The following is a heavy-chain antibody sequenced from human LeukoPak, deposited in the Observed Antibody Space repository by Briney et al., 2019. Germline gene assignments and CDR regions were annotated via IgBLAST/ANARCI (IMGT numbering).Heavy chain of an antibody. J-gene: IGHJ4*02. Sequence: ASVKVSCKFSGYRLTEVFIHWVRQAHGEGLEWMGGFDPEEGERLYARKFQGRDTMTEDTSTDTAYMELSTLRFEETAVYYCARDQGIGAAGFDFWGQGTLVTVSS. D-gene: IGHD3-16*01. CDR3: ARDQGIGAAGFDF. V-gene: IGHV1-24*01. CDR2: FDPEEGER. CDR1: GYRLTEVF.